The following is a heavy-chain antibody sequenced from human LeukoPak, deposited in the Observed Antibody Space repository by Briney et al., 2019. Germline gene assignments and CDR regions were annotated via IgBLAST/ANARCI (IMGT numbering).Heavy chain of an antibody. V-gene: IGHV3-21*04. CDR3: ARATTIPKREDYFDY. J-gene: IGHJ4*02. CDR2: ISSSSRYI. CDR1: GFTFSSYS. Sequence: GGSLRLSCVASGFTFSSYSLNWVRQAPGKGLEWVSSISSSSRYIYYADSVKGRFTISRDNAKNSLYLQVNSLRAEDTAVYYCARATTIPKREDYFDYWGQGTLVTVSS. D-gene: IGHD5-24*01.